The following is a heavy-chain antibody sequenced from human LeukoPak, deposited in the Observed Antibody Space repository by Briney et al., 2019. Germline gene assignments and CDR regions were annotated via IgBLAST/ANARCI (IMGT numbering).Heavy chain of an antibody. CDR2: ISYDGSNK. CDR3: ARDHRWAANPNYFDY. Sequence: GGSLRLSCAASGFTFSSYAMHWVRQAPGKGLEWVAVISYDGSNKYYADSVKGRFTISRDNSKNTLYLQMNSLRAEDTAVYYCARDHRWAANPNYFDYWGQGTLVTVSS. V-gene: IGHV3-30-3*01. CDR1: GFTFSSYA. D-gene: IGHD2-15*01. J-gene: IGHJ4*02.